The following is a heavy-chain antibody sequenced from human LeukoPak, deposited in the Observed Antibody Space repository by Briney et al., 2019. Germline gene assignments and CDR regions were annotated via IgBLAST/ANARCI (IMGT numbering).Heavy chain of an antibody. D-gene: IGHD3-16*01. CDR1: GYTFTSCG. CDR2: ISAYNDNT. J-gene: IGHJ6*03. V-gene: IGHV1-18*01. CDR3: ARVEREWGVYYYYMDV. Sequence: ASVKVSCKASGYTFTSCGISWVRQAPGQGLEGMGWISAYNDNTNYAQKLQGRVTMTTDTSTSTAYMELRSLRSDDTAVYYCARVEREWGVYYYYMDVWGKGTTVTVSS.